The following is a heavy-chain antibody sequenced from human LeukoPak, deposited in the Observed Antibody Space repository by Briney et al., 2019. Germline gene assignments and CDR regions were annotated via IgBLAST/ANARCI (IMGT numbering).Heavy chain of an antibody. Sequence: ASVKVSCKASGYTFTGYYMHWVRQAPGQGLEWMGWINPNSGGTNYAQKFQRRVTMTRDTSISTAYMELSRLRSDDTAVYYCARDSRGYSYGPFWGQGTLVTVSS. CDR1: GYTFTGYY. V-gene: IGHV1-2*02. J-gene: IGHJ4*02. CDR2: INPNSGGT. CDR3: ARDSRGYSYGPF. D-gene: IGHD5-18*01.